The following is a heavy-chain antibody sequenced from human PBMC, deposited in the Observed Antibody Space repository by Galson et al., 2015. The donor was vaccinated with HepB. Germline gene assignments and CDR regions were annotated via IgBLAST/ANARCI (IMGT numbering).Heavy chain of an antibody. V-gene: IGHV3-23*01. CDR2: ISGSGGST. CDR1: GFTFSSHA. J-gene: IGHJ4*02. Sequence: SLRLSCAASGFTFSSHAMSWVRQAPGTGLEWVSGISGSGGSTHCADSVKGRFTISRDNSKNTLYLQMNSLRAEDTAVYYCAKDMEWLVPIYHFDYWGQGTLLTVSS. D-gene: IGHD6-19*01. CDR3: AKDMEWLVPIYHFDY.